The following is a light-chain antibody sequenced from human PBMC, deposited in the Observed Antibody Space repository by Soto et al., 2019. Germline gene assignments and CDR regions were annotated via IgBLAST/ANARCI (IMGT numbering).Light chain of an antibody. CDR1: SSNIGSNT. V-gene: IGLV1-44*01. Sequence: QAVVTQAPSVSGTPGQRVTISCSGSSSNIGSNTVSWYQQVPGTAPKVLIYGNVQRPSGVPDRFSGSKSGTSASLAIGGLQSEDEADYYCAAWDGSLNGWVFGGGTKLTVL. CDR2: GNV. J-gene: IGLJ3*02. CDR3: AAWDGSLNGWV.